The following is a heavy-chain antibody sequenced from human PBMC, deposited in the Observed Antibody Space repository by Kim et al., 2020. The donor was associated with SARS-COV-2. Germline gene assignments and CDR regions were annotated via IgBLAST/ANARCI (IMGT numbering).Heavy chain of an antibody. CDR2: ISYDGSNK. Sequence: GGSLRLSCAASGFTFSSYAMHWVRQAPGKGLEWVAVISYDGSNKYYADSVKGRFTISRDNSKNTLYLQMNSLRAEDTAVYYCARGGGYNGPFAYWGQGTLVSPSS. CDR3: ARGGGYNGPFAY. V-gene: IGHV3-30*04. D-gene: IGHD5-12*01. CDR1: GFTFSSYA. J-gene: IGHJ4*02.